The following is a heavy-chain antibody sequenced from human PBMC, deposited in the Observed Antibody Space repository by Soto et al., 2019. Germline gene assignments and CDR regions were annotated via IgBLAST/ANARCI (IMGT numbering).Heavy chain of an antibody. J-gene: IGHJ5*02. Sequence: PSETLSLTCTVSGGSISSYYWSWIRQPPGKGLEWIGYIYYSGSTNYNPSLKSRVTISVDTSKNQFSLKLSSVTAADTAVYYCARAITMVRGVYNWFDPWGQGTLVTVSS. CDR1: GGSISSYY. D-gene: IGHD3-10*01. CDR3: ARAITMVRGVYNWFDP. CDR2: IYYSGST. V-gene: IGHV4-59*01.